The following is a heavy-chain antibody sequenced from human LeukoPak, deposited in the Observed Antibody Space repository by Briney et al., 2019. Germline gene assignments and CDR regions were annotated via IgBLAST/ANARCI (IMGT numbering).Heavy chain of an antibody. CDR2: ISYDGSNK. D-gene: IGHD3-22*01. V-gene: IGHV3-30*18. Sequence: GGSLRLSCAASGFTFSSYGMHWVRQAPGKGLEWVAVISYDGSNKYYADSVKGRFTISRDNSKNTLYLQMNSLRAEDTAVYYCAKEGDWYYYDSSGQPIDYWGQGTLVTVSS. CDR1: GFTFSSYG. CDR3: AKEGDWYYYDSSGQPIDY. J-gene: IGHJ4*02.